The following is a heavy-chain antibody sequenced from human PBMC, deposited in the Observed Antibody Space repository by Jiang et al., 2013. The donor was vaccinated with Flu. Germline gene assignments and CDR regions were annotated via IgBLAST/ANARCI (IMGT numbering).Heavy chain of an antibody. Sequence: GAEVKKPGASVKVTCKASGYTFTGYYIQWARQAPGQGLEWMGWIKPGSGDTDYAQNFQGRVTMTRDTSISTAYMELSRLRSDDTAVYYCAREKRPMIVDYYFDFWGQGTLVTVSS. CDR3: AREKRPMIVDYYFDF. CDR2: IKPGSGDT. J-gene: IGHJ4*02. V-gene: IGHV1-2*02. D-gene: IGHD3-22*01. CDR1: GYTFTGYY.